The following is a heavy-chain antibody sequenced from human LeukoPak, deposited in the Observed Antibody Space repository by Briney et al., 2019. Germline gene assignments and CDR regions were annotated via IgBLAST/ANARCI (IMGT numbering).Heavy chain of an antibody. J-gene: IGHJ4*02. CDR2: IFYSGTT. V-gene: IGHV4-39*07. D-gene: IGHD3-10*01. Sequence: SETLSLTCTVSGVSIGSSSYYWGWIRQPPGKGPEWIGNIFYSGTTYYNPSLESRVTISVDTSKNQFSLKLSSGTAADTAVYYCARSLRILWFGELLHYFDYWGQGTLVTVSS. CDR3: ARSLRILWFGELLHYFDY. CDR1: GVSIGSSSYY.